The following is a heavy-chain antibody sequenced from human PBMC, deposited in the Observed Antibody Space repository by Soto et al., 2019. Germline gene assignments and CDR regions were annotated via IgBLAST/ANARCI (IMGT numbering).Heavy chain of an antibody. CDR1: GGSFSGYY. CDR2: INHSGST. CDR3: ARGDGIAVAVFYY. Sequence: SDTLSLTCAVYGGSFSGYYWSWIRQPPGKGLEWIGEINHSGSTNYNPSLKSRVTISVDTSKNQFSLKLSSVTAADTAVYYCARGDGIAVAVFYYWGRGTLVTVSS. J-gene: IGHJ4*02. D-gene: IGHD6-19*01. V-gene: IGHV4-34*01.